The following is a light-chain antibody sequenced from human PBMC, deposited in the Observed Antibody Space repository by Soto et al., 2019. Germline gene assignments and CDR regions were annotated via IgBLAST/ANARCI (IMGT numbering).Light chain of an antibody. CDR1: SSDVGDYNY. V-gene: IGLV2-8*01. CDR2: EVN. Sequence: QSVLTQPPSASGSPGQSVTISCTGTSSDVGDYNYVSWYQQHPGKAPKLMIYEVNKRPSGVPDRFSGSKSGNTASLTVSGLQAEDEADYYCSSYAGSNTVLFGGGTKLTVL. J-gene: IGLJ2*01. CDR3: SSYAGSNTVL.